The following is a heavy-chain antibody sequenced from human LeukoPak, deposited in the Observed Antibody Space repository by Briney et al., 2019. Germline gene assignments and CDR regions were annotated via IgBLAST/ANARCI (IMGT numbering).Heavy chain of an antibody. D-gene: IGHD6-19*01. CDR2: ISGSGGST. Sequence: GGSLRLSCAASGFTFSSYAMSWVRQAPGKGLEWVSAISGSGGSTYYADSVKGRFTISRDNSKDTLYLQMNSLRAEDTAVYYCAKDKRIAVAGTVDYWGQGTLVTVSS. V-gene: IGHV3-23*01. J-gene: IGHJ4*02. CDR1: GFTFSSYA. CDR3: AKDKRIAVAGTVDY.